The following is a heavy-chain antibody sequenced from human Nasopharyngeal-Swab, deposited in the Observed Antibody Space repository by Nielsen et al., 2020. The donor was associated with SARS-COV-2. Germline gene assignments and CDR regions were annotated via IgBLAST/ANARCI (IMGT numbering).Heavy chain of an antibody. CDR1: GHSFSNYW. CDR3: ARQRTTLTLGRAFDL. Sequence: GESLKISCKGFGHSFSNYWFAWVRQMPGKGLEWMGIIYPGNSDTRYSPSFQGQVTISADKSISTAYLQWSSLRASDTAIYYCARQRTTLTLGRAFDLWGQGTMVTRLL. CDR2: IYPGNSDT. V-gene: IGHV5-51*01. J-gene: IGHJ3*01. D-gene: IGHD4-17*01.